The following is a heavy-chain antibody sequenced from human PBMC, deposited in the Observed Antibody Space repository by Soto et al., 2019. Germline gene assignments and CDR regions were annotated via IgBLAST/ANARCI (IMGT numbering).Heavy chain of an antibody. CDR3: ARELAAAGSFDY. CDR2: ISTSGSTI. Sequence: SLRLYCSASVFTFSRYEMNWCRQAPGKGLEWISYISTSGSTIYYADSVKGRFPISRDNAKNSLYLQMNSLRAEDTAVYYCARELAAAGSFDYWGQGTLVTVSS. CDR1: VFTFSRYE. J-gene: IGHJ4*02. D-gene: IGHD6-13*01. V-gene: IGHV3-48*03.